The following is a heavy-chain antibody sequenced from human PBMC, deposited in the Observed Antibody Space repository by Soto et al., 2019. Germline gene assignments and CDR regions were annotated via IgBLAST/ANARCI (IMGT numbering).Heavy chain of an antibody. CDR1: GFTFSSYG. V-gene: IGHV3-30*18. J-gene: IGHJ4*02. CDR3: AKGVGAYCGGDCYRFDY. CDR2: ISYDGSNK. D-gene: IGHD2-21*02. Sequence: GGSLRLSCAASGFTFSSYGMHWVRQAPGKGLEWVAVISYDGSNKYYADSVKGRFAISRDNSKNTLYLQMNSLRAEVTAVYYCAKGVGAYCGGDCYRFDYWGQGTLVTVSS.